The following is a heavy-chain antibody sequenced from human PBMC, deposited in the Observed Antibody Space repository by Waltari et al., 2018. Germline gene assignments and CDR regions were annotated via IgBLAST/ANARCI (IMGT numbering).Heavy chain of an antibody. Sequence: QVQLQESGPGLVKPSDTLSLTCTVSGLSIINGYYWAWIRQPPGKGLEWIGSIYQSWSTYYNPSLKSRVTISVDTSKNQFSLKLSSVTAADTAVYFCARPYYSSDYPDYWGQGTLVTVSS. J-gene: IGHJ4*02. CDR1: GLSIINGYY. CDR2: IYQSWST. CDR3: ARPYYSSDYPDY. V-gene: IGHV4-38-2*02. D-gene: IGHD3-22*01.